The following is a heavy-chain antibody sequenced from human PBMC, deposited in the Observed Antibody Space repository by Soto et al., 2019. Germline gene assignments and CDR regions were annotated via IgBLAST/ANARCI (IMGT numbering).Heavy chain of an antibody. J-gene: IGHJ6*02. CDR2: IDPSDSYT. D-gene: IGHD3-3*02. CDR3: ASRISDHVHNYYGLAI. V-gene: IGHV5-10-1*01. CDR1: GWSFTSYW. Sequence: PGEALKLSCQGSGWSFTSYWISWVRQMPGKGLEWRGRIDPSDSYTNYSPPFQGHVTISADKSISTAYLQWSSLKASDTAMYYCASRISDHVHNYYGLAIPGQATTDTVP.